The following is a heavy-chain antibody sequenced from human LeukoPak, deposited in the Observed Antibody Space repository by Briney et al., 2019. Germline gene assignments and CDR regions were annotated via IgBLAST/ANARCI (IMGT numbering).Heavy chain of an antibody. CDR2: IYTSGST. D-gene: IGHD3-22*01. V-gene: IGHV4-4*07. Sequence: SETLSLTCTVSGGSISSYYWSWIRQPAGKGLEWIGRIYTSGSTNYNPSLKSRVTMSVDTSKNQFSLKLSSVTAADTAVYYCARDHYDYYDSSGYYRRYAFDIWGQGTMVTVSS. CDR1: GGSISSYY. J-gene: IGHJ3*02. CDR3: ARDHYDYYDSSGYYRRYAFDI.